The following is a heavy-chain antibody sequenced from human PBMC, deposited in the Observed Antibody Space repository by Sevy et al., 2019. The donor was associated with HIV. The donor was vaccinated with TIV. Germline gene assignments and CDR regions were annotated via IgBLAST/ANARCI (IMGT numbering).Heavy chain of an antibody. J-gene: IGHJ6*03. Sequence: GGSLRLSCAVSGFSFDSYGMTWVRQAPGKGLEWVSGISGSGTRTYYADSVKGRFIISRDNSKNTLYLQMNSLRNEDMAIMYCARGGGGHYDPDEIGYYFYYYNMDVWGKGTTVTVSS. CDR2: ISGSGTRT. D-gene: IGHD3-22*01. V-gene: IGHV3-23*01. CDR3: ARGGGGHYDPDEIGYYFYYYNMDV. CDR1: GFSFDSYG.